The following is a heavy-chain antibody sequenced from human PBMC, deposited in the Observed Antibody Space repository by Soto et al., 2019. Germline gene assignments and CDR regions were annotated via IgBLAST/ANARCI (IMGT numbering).Heavy chain of an antibody. CDR1: GGSISSYY. J-gene: IGHJ6*03. V-gene: IGHV4-59*01. Sequence: SETLSLTCTVSGGSISSYYWSWIRQPPGKGLEWIGYIYYSGSTNYNPSLKSRVTISVDTSKNQFSLKLSSVTAADTAVYYCGRATGTTSSYYYYYMDVWGKGTTVTVSS. CDR2: IYYSGST. D-gene: IGHD1-7*01. CDR3: GRATGTTSSYYYYYMDV.